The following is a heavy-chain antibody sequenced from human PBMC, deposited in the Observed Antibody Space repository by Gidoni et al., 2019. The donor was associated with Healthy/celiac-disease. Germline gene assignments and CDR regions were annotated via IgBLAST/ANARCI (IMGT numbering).Heavy chain of an antibody. V-gene: IGHV3-30-3*01. CDR3: ARDLAYYDILTGYCSYYYYGMDV. CDR1: GFTFSSYA. CDR2: ISYDGSNK. Sequence: QVQLVESGGGVVQPGRSLRLSCADSGFTFSSYAMHWVRQAPGKGLEWVAVISYDGSNKYYADSVKGRFTSSRDNSKNTLYLQMNSLRAEDTAVYYCARDLAYYDILTGYCSYYYYGMDVWGQGTTVTVSS. J-gene: IGHJ6*02. D-gene: IGHD3-9*01.